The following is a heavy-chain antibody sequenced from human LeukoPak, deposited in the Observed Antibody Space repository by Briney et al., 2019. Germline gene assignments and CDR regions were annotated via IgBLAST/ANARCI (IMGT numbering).Heavy chain of an antibody. V-gene: IGHV3-15*01. CDR3: TTAHGYCSGGSCRQTYYFDY. CDR2: VQSKTDGGTT. J-gene: IGHJ4*02. CDR1: GFTFNNAW. Sequence: PGGSLRLSCAASGFTFNNAWMSWVRQAPGKGLEWVGRVQSKTDGGTTDYAAPVKGRLTISKDDSKNTLYLQMTRLKTEDTAVYYCTTAHGYCSGGSCRQTYYFDYWGQGTLVTVSS. D-gene: IGHD2-15*01.